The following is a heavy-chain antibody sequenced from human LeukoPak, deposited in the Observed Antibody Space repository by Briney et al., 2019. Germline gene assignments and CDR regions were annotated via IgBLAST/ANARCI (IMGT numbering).Heavy chain of an antibody. CDR2: IKSKTDGGTT. J-gene: IGHJ6*03. CDR1: GFTFSNAW. D-gene: IGHD6-13*01. Sequence: GGSLRLSCAASGFTFSNAWMSSVRQAPGKGLEWVGRIKSKTDGGTTDYAAPVKGRFTISRDDSKNTLYLQMNSLKTEDTAVYYCTTAPQLVLPVTGYYYYYYMDVWGKGTTVTVSS. CDR3: TTAPQLVLPVTGYYYYYYMDV. V-gene: IGHV3-15*01.